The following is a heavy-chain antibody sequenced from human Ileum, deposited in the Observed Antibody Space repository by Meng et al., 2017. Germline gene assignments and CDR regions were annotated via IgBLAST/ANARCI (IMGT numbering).Heavy chain of an antibody. CDR1: GGSISSYY. J-gene: IGHJ3*02. D-gene: IGHD3-10*01. V-gene: IGHV4-59*01. CDR2: IYYSGST. Sequence: GSLRLSCTVSGGSISSYYWSWIRQPPGKGLEWIGYIYYSGSTNYNPSLKSRVTISVDTSKNQFSLKLSSVTAADTAVYYCARQYMVRGVIYAFDIWGQGTRV. CDR3: ARQYMVRGVIYAFDI.